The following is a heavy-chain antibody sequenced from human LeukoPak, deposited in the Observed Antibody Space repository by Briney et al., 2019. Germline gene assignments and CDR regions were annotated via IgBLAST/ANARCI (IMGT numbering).Heavy chain of an antibody. J-gene: IGHJ4*02. V-gene: IGHV3-74*01. CDR1: GFTFSNSW. CDR2: INSDGSTR. CDR3: AAMAWG. D-gene: IGHD1-26*01. Sequence: GGSLRLSCAASGFTFSNSWMHWVRQAPGKGPVWVSRINSDGSTRDYADSVRGRFTISRDNAKNTVYLQMNSLRAEDTAVYYCAAMAWGWGQGTLVTVSS.